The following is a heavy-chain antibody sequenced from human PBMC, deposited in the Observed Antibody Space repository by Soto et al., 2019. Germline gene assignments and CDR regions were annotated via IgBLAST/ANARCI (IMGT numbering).Heavy chain of an antibody. CDR2: IRSKANSYAT. V-gene: IGHV3-73*01. CDR3: TSRGRDIVVVPAAMGPLDYYYYGMDV. D-gene: IGHD2-2*01. Sequence: PGGSLRLSCAASGFTFSTYGMHWVRQAPGKGLEWVGRIRSKANSYATAYAASVKGRFTISRDDSKNTAYLQMNSLKTEDTAVYYCTSRGRDIVVVPAAMGPLDYYYYGMDVWGQGTTVTVS. CDR1: GFTFSTYG. J-gene: IGHJ6*02.